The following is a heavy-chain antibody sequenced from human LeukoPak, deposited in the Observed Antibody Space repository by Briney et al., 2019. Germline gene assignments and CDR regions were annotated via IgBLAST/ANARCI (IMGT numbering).Heavy chain of an antibody. CDR3: ARPLMGGGNSPFDS. CDR2: IRRDRSQK. D-gene: IGHD4-23*01. V-gene: IGHV3-7*05. J-gene: IGHJ4*02. CDR1: GFSFSSDW. Sequence: PGGSLRLSCAASGFSFSSDWMSWVRQAPGKGLEWVANIRRDRSQKYYVDSVKGRFTISRDNADNSLYLHMNSLRAEDTAVYYCARPLMGGGNSPFDSWGQGTLVTVSS.